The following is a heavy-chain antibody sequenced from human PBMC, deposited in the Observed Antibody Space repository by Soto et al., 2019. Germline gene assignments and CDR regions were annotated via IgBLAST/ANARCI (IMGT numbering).Heavy chain of an antibody. CDR1: GFSLSNGGGG. J-gene: IGHJ2*01. D-gene: IGHD3-10*01. CDR2: IFSNDEK. CDR3: ARSGRSSRGVIYFDL. Sequence: VTLKESGPVLVKPTETLTLTCTVSGFSLSNGGGGVSWIRQPPGKALECLAHIFSNDEKSYSTSLKSRLTISKDTSPSQVFLTMTNMYPVDTSTYYCARSGRSSRGVIYFDLWGRGTLVTVSS. V-gene: IGHV2-26*02.